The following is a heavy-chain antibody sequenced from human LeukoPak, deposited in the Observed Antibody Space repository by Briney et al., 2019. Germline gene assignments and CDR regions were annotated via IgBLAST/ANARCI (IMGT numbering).Heavy chain of an antibody. V-gene: IGHV4-39*01. D-gene: IGHD6-19*01. CDR3: ARHRDSSGWYDFDY. Sequence: PSETLSLTCTVSGGSINSSNYYWGWIRQPPGKGLEWIGGIYYSGSTYYNPSLKSRVSISVDTPKDQFSLKLSSVTAADTAVYYCARHRDSSGWYDFDYWGQGTLVTVSS. CDR1: GGSINSSNYY. J-gene: IGHJ4*02. CDR2: IYYSGST.